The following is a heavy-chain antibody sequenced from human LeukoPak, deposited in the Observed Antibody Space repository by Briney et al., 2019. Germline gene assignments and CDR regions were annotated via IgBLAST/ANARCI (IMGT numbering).Heavy chain of an antibody. D-gene: IGHD3-22*01. V-gene: IGHV3-33*01. CDR2: LWYDGTNE. CDR1: EFSFSSYG. Sequence: GGSLRLSCAASEFSFSSYGMHWVRQAPGKGLQWVASLWYDGTNEYHADSVKGRFTISRDNSQSTLYLQMNSLRAEDTAVYYCTRARNNYDSSGYSALDYWGQGTLVTVSS. J-gene: IGHJ4*02. CDR3: TRARNNYDSSGYSALDY.